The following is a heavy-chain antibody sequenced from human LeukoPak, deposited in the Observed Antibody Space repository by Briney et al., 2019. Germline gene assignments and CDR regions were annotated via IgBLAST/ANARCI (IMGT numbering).Heavy chain of an antibody. Sequence: SETLSLTCTVSGYSISSGYYWGWIRQPPGKGLEWIGSIYHSGSTYYNPSLKSRVTISVDTSKNQFSLKLSSVTAADTAVYYCARVSHGVTTFGWYFDYWGQGTLATVSS. CDR1: GYSISSGYY. J-gene: IGHJ4*02. CDR2: IYHSGST. CDR3: ARVSHGVTTFGWYFDY. D-gene: IGHD3-10*02. V-gene: IGHV4-38-2*02.